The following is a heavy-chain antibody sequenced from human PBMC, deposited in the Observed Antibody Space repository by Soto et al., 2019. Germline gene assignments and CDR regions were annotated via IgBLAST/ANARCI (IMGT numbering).Heavy chain of an antibody. V-gene: IGHV4-39*01. CDR3: AKQIYDSSGYYYAY. J-gene: IGHJ4*02. Sequence: QMQLQESGPGLVKPSETLSLTCTVSGGSISSSSYYWGWIRQPPGQGLEWLGTIYSLGNTYYNPSLKSRVTLSEEKPKSQLFLKLSFVPAPDTAFYYCAKQIYDSSGYYYAYWGQEPLVTVSS. CDR1: GGSISSSSYY. D-gene: IGHD3-22*01. CDR2: IYSLGNT.